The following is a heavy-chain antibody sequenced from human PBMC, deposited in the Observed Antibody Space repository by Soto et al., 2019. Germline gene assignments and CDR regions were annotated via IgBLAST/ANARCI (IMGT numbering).Heavy chain of an antibody. J-gene: IGHJ4*02. CDR3: ARYCGYVE. CDR1: GFTFSSYS. V-gene: IGHV3-48*02. Sequence: EVPLVESGGGLVQPGGSLRLSCAASGFTFSSYSMNWVSQAPGKGLEWVSYISSSSSTIYYADSVKGRFTISSDNAKNALYLQMMSLRNADTAVDYCARYCGYVEWGQGTLVTVHS. D-gene: IGHD5-12*01. CDR2: ISSSSSTI.